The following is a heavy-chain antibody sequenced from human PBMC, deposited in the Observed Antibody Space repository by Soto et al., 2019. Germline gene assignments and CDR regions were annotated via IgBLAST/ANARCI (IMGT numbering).Heavy chain of an antibody. J-gene: IGHJ6*03. D-gene: IGHD4-17*01. CDR1: GGSISSSSYY. CDR2: IYYSGST. V-gene: IGHV4-39*01. Sequence: SETLSLTCTVSGGSISSSSYYWGWIRQPPGKGLEWIGSIYYSGSTYYNPSLKSRVTISVDTSKNQFSLKLSSVTAADTAVYYCARRLSTVTTGNYYYYMDVWGKGTTVTVSS. CDR3: ARRLSTVTTGNYYYYMDV.